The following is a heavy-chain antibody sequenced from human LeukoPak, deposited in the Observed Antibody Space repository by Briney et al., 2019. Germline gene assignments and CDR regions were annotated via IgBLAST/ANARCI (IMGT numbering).Heavy chain of an antibody. CDR3: ASYSSSSYYYYYMDV. Sequence: GASVKVSCKVSGYTLTELSMHWVRQAPGKGLEWMGGFDPEDGETIYAQKFQGRVTMTEDTSTDKAYMELSSLRSEDTAVYYCASYSSSSYYYYYMDVWGKGTTVTVSS. CDR2: FDPEDGET. V-gene: IGHV1-24*01. CDR1: GYTLTELS. D-gene: IGHD6-6*01. J-gene: IGHJ6*03.